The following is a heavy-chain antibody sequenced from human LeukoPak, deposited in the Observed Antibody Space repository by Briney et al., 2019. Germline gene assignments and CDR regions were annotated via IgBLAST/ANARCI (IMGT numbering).Heavy chain of an antibody. J-gene: IGHJ4*02. D-gene: IGHD2-15*01. V-gene: IGHV3-23*01. CDR1: GFTFSTYG. CDR2: ISGSGGST. Sequence: GGSLRLSCAASGFTFSTYGMHWVRQAPGKGLEWVSAISGSGGSTYYADSVKGRFTISRDNSKNTLYLQMNSLRAEDTAVYYCAKGIRVFDYWGQGTLVTVSS. CDR3: AKGIRVFDY.